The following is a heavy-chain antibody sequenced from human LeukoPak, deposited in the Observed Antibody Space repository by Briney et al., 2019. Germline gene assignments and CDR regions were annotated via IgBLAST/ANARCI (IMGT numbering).Heavy chain of an antibody. J-gene: IGHJ5*02. V-gene: IGHV3-30*03. D-gene: IGHD3-16*02. CDR2: ISYNGINE. Sequence: GGSLRLSCAASGFSFSDYNMHWVRQAPGKGLEWMAVISYNGINEYYADSVKGRFTISRDNSKSTLLLQMNSLRAEDTAVYYCARDYFTFGGVIVASWGQGTLVIVSS. CDR3: ARDYFTFGGVIVAS. CDR1: GFSFSDYN.